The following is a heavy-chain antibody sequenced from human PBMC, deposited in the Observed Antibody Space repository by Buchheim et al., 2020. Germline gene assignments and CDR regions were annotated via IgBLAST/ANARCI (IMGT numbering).Heavy chain of an antibody. V-gene: IGHV1-46*01. CDR2: INPSGGST. D-gene: IGHD1-26*01. J-gene: IGHJ4*02. Sequence: QVQPVQSGAEVKKPGASVRVSCKASGYTFTSYYIHWVRQAPGQGLEWMGIINPSGGSTVYAQKFQGRVTMTRDTSTSTVYMELSSLTSEDTAVYYCARDRGLVGLTSTKTFDYWGQGTL. CDR1: GYTFTSYY. CDR3: ARDRGLVGLTSTKTFDY.